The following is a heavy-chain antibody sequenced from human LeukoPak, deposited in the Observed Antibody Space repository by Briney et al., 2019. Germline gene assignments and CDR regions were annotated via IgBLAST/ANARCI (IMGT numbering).Heavy chain of an antibody. CDR1: GGSFNGYY. CDR3: ARSGYNGLDY. CDR2: INHSRIT. D-gene: IGHD5-24*01. Sequence: PSETLSLTCTVYGGSFNGYYWSWIRQPPGKGLEWIGEINHSRITNHNPSLKSRVTISVDTSKYQFSLKLNSVTAADTAVYYCARSGYNGLDYWGQGTLVTVSS. V-gene: IGHV4-34*01. J-gene: IGHJ4*02.